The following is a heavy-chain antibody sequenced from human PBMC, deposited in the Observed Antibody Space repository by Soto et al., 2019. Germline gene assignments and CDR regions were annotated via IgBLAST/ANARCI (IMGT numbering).Heavy chain of an antibody. V-gene: IGHV3-23*01. Sequence: EVQLLESGGNLVQPGGSLRLSCAASGFTFRSYAMSWVRQAPGKGLEWVSLISGSAASTFYADSVKCRFTISRDNSKNTLYLQVNSLRAEDTAVYYCARVYSSGWYLGYYFDYWGQGTLVTVSS. CDR3: ARVYSSGWYLGYYFDY. CDR1: GFTFRSYA. J-gene: IGHJ4*02. CDR2: ISGSAAST. D-gene: IGHD6-19*01.